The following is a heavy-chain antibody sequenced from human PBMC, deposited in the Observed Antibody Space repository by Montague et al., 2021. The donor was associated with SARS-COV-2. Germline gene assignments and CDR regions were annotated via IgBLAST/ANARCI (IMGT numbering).Heavy chain of an antibody. Sequence: SETLSLTCSVSGGSISTYYWSWIRQPAGKGLEWIGRIYTSGGTNYNPSLKSRVTISVDTSNNQFSLNLSSVTAADTAVYFCARVGGNDYRFFDYWGQGSLVTVSS. CDR3: ARVGGNDYRFFDY. V-gene: IGHV4-4*07. CDR1: GGSISTYY. CDR2: IYTSGGT. J-gene: IGHJ4*02. D-gene: IGHD1-1*01.